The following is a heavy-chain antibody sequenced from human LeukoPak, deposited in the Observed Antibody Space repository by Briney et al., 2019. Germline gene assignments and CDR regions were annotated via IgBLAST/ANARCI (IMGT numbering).Heavy chain of an antibody. CDR2: ISDSGGRT. J-gene: IGHJ4*02. CDR1: GFTFSSYA. Sequence: PGGSLRLSCAASGFTFSSYAMSWVRQAPGKGLDWVSSISDSGGRTYYADSVKGRFTISRDNSKSTVYLQMNSLRAEDTALYYCAKDHRQRGDFDYWGQGTLVTVSP. V-gene: IGHV3-23*01. CDR3: AKDHRQRGDFDY. D-gene: IGHD1-1*01.